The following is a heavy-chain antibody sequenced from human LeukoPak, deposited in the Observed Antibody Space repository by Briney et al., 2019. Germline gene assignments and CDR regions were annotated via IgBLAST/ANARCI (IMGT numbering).Heavy chain of an antibody. V-gene: IGHV1-18*01. CDR2: ISAYNGNT. CDR1: GYTFTSYG. D-gene: IGHD6-13*01. CDR3: ARAGQLNYYYYYMDV. J-gene: IGHJ6*03. Sequence: ASVKVSCKASGYTFTSYGISWVRQAPGQGLEWMGWISAYNGNTNYAQKLQGRVTMTTDTSTSTAYMELSSLRSEDTAVYYCARAGQLNYYYYYMDVWGEGTTVTVSS.